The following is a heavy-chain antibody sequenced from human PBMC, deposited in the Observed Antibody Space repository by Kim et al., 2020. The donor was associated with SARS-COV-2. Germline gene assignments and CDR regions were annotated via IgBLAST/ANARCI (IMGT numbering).Heavy chain of an antibody. Sequence: GGSLRLSCVASGFTFSSYGMHWVRQAPGKGLEWVAVIWYDGINKYYADSVKGRFTISRDNSKNTLYLQMNSLRAEDTAVYYCARDGGSGRYGFDYWGQGTLVTVSS. CDR3: ARDGGSGRYGFDY. D-gene: IGHD3-10*01. V-gene: IGHV3-33*01. J-gene: IGHJ4*02. CDR2: IWYDGINK. CDR1: GFTFSSYG.